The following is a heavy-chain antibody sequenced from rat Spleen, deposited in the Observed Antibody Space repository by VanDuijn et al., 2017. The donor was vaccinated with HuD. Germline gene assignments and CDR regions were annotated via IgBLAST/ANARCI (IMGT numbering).Heavy chain of an antibody. J-gene: IGHJ2*01. V-gene: IGHV5-22*01. CDR1: GFTFSNYD. CDR3: ARPNYPGFNYFDY. CDR2: IRHDGSST. Sequence: EVQLVESGGGLVQPGRSMKLSCAASGFTFSNYDMAWVRQAPKKGLEWVATIRHDGSSTDYGESVKGRFTISRDNAKSTLHLQMNSLRSEDTATYYCARPNYPGFNYFDYWGQGVMVTVSS. D-gene: IGHD1-4*01.